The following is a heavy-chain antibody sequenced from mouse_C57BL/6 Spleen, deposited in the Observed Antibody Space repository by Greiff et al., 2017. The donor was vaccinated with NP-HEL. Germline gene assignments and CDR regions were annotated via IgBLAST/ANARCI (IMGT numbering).Heavy chain of an antibody. D-gene: IGHD4-1*01. CDR3: ATNFYFDY. CDR1: GYSFTGYY. CDR2: INPSTGGT. V-gene: IGHV1-42*01. J-gene: IGHJ2*01. Sequence: EVKLLESGPELVKPGASVKISCKASGYSFTGYYMNWVKQSPEKSLEWIGEINPSTGGTTYNQKFKAKATLTVDKSSSTAYMQLKSLTSEDSAVYYCATNFYFDYWGQGTTLTVSS.